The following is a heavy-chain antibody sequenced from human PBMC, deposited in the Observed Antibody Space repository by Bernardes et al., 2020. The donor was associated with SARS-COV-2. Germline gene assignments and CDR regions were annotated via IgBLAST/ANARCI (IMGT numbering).Heavy chain of an antibody. J-gene: IGHJ4*02. CDR1: GGSFSAYY. CDR3: VRGPLGVRIDSGTFDEV. Sequence: SETLSLTCAVSGGSFSAYYWSWIRQPPGTGLEWIAEINHSGSTFYKPSLKSRVTISLHTSKNQVSLHLSSVTAADTAVYYCVRGPLGVRIDSGTFDEVWGQGTLVTVSP. V-gene: IGHV4-34*01. D-gene: IGHD3-10*01. CDR2: INHSGST.